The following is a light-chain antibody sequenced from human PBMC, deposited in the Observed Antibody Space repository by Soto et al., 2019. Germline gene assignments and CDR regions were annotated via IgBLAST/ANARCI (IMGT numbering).Light chain of an antibody. CDR2: GNS. V-gene: IGLV1-40*01. CDR1: SSNIGAGYD. CDR3: QSYASSLSGYV. Sequence: QSVLTQPPSVYGAPGQRVTISCTGSSSNIGAGYDVHWYQQLPGTAPKLLMDGNSNRPSGVPDRFSGSKSGTSASLAITGVRAEDEADYYCQSYASSLSGYVFGTGTKVTVL. J-gene: IGLJ1*01.